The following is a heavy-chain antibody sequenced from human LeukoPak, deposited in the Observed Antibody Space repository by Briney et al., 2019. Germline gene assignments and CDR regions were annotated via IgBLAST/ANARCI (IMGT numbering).Heavy chain of an antibody. V-gene: IGHV4-34*01. Sequence: KPGGSLRLSCAASGFTFSNYALSWVRQAPGKGLEWIGEINHSGSTNYNPSLKSRLSISVDTSKNQVSLKLTSVTAADTAVYYCARGGWWDNWNRLDPWGQGTLVTVSS. CDR3: ARGGWWDNWNRLDP. J-gene: IGHJ5*02. CDR2: INHSGST. D-gene: IGHD1-1*01. CDR1: GFTFSNYA.